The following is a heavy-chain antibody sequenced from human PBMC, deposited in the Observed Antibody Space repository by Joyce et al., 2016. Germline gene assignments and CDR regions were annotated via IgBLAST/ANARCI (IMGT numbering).Heavy chain of an antibody. CDR3: ASGVAGYCSSSTCPRPLDV. D-gene: IGHD2-2*01. CDR1: GVSFGAQT. Sequence: VHLVQSGAEVKMPGSSVKVSCPASGVSFGAQTFNWVRQTPGQRLAWMGGIIPVFVTPHYAQKFQGTVSITADTGTSTVFMEVRSLTSDDTAMYYCASGVAGYCSSSTCPRPLDVWGQGTMVIVS. CDR2: IIPVFVTP. V-gene: IGHV1-69*14. J-gene: IGHJ3*01.